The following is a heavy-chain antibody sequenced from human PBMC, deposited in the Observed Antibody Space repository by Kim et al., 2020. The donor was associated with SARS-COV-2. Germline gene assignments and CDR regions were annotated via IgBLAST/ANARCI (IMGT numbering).Heavy chain of an antibody. CDR3: TRDRGPYSSSWYGYFDY. J-gene: IGHJ4*02. CDR1: GFTFGDYA. V-gene: IGHV3-49*03. Sequence: GGSLRLSCTASGFTFGDYAMSWFRQAPGKGLEWVGFIRSKAYGGTTEYAASVKGRFTISRDDSKSIAYLQMNSLKTEDTAVYYCTRDRGPYSSSWYGYFDYWGQGTLVTVSS. D-gene: IGHD6-13*01. CDR2: IRSKAYGGTT.